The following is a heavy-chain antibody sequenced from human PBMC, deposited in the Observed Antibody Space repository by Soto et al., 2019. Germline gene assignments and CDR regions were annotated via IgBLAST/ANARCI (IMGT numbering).Heavy chain of an antibody. V-gene: IGHV3-30-3*01. J-gene: IGHJ4*02. D-gene: IGHD5-12*01. CDR1: GFTFSSYA. CDR3: ARGGGSHFDY. CDR2: ISYDGSNK. Sequence: GGSLRLSCAASGFTFSSYAMHWVRQAPGKGLEWVAVISYDGSNKYYADSVKGRFTISRDNSKNTLYLQMNSLRAEDTAVYYCARGGGSHFDYWGQGTLVTVSS.